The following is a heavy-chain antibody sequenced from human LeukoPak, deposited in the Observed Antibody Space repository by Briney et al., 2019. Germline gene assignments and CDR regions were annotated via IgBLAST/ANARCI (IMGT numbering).Heavy chain of an antibody. V-gene: IGHV4-34*01. D-gene: IGHD1-26*01. CDR2: INHSGST. CDR3: ARWWELLSWFDP. Sequence: SETLSLTCAVYGGSFSGYYWSWIRQPPGKGLEWIGEINHSGSTNYNPSLKSRVTISVDTSKYQFSLKLSSVTAADTAVYYCARWWELLSWFDPWGQGTLVTVSS. CDR1: GGSFSGYY. J-gene: IGHJ5*02.